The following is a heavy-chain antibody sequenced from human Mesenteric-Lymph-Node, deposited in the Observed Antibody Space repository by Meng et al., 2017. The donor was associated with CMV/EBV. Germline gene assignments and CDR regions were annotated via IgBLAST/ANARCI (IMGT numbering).Heavy chain of an antibody. CDR3: ARDCSSTSCPLGYYYYGMDV. D-gene: IGHD2-2*01. Sequence: GESLKISCAASGFTVSSNYMSWVRQAPGKGLEWVSVIYSGGSTYYADSVKGRFTISRDNSKNTLYLQMNSLRAEDTAVYYCARDCSSTSCPLGYYYYGMDVWGQGTTVTVSS. J-gene: IGHJ6*02. CDR2: IYSGGST. V-gene: IGHV3-53*01. CDR1: GFTVSSNY.